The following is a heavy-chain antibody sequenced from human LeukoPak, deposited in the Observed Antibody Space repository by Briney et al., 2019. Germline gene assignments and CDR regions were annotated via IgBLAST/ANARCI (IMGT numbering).Heavy chain of an antibody. J-gene: IGHJ6*04. CDR1: EFSFSTTW. D-gene: IGHD3-10*02. CDR2: ITSDGTST. CDR3: AELGITMIGGV. V-gene: IGHV3-74*03. Sequence: GGSLRLSCAASEFSFSTTWMHWVRQPPVQGLVWVARITSDGTSTSYAESVKGRFTISRDNAKNTLYLQMNSLRAEDTAVYYCAELGITMIGGVWGKGTTVTISS.